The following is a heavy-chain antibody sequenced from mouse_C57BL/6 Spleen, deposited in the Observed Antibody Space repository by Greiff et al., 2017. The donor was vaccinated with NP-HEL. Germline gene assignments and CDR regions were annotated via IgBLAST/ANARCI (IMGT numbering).Heavy chain of an antibody. CDR1: GYTFTSYW. J-gene: IGHJ1*03. V-gene: IGHV1-61*01. Sequence: QVQLQQPGAELVRPGSSVKLSCKASGYTFTSYWMDWVKQRAGQGLEWIGNIYPSDSETHYNQKFKDKATLTVDKSSSTAYMQLSSLTSEDSAVYYCARWVLPGYCDVWGTGTTVTVSS. D-gene: IGHD2-3*01. CDR2: IYPSDSET. CDR3: ARWVLPGYCDV.